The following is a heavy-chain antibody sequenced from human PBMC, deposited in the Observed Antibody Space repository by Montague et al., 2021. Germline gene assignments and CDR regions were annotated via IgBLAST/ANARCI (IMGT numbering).Heavy chain of an antibody. J-gene: IGHJ4*02. D-gene: IGHD2-15*01. CDR3: ARSGGYCSGGRCDTFDY. Sequence: TLSLTCNVSGASFNYGDYYWTWIRQHPGKGLEWIGYIHYTGYTQYNPSLNSRLTLSVDTSKNQFSLMLNSVTAADTAVYYCARSGGYCSGGRCDTFDYWGQGTLVTVSS. CDR1: GASFNYGDYY. V-gene: IGHV4-31*03. CDR2: IHYTGYT.